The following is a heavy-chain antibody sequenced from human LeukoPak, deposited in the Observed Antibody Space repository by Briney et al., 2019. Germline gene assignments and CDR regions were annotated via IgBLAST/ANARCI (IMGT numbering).Heavy chain of an antibody. V-gene: IGHV1-46*01. CDR2: INPSGGST. D-gene: IGHD2-2*02. Sequence: ASVKVSCKAFGYTFTSNYMHWVRQAPGQGLEWMGIINPSGGSTSYAQKFQGRVTMTTDTSTSTAYMELRSLRSDDTAVYYCARGLGGIVVVPAAIYAFDIWGQGTMVTVSS. CDR1: GYTFTSNY. J-gene: IGHJ3*02. CDR3: ARGLGGIVVVPAAIYAFDI.